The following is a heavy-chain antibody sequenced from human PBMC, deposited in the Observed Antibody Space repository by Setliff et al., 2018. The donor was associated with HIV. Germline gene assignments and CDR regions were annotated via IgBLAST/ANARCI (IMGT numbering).Heavy chain of an antibody. CDR2: FNPSGDHT. V-gene: IGHV1-46*01. CDR1: GYTFTRYH. Sequence: GASVKVSCKASGYTFTRYHMHWVRQAPGQGLEWMGVFNPSGDHTTYAQKFQGRVTMTRDTSTSTVYLNMSSLSSEDTAVYYCARARYYDYIWGSYPHFDYWGQGTLVTVSS. CDR3: ARARYYDYIWGSYPHFDY. D-gene: IGHD3-16*02. J-gene: IGHJ4*02.